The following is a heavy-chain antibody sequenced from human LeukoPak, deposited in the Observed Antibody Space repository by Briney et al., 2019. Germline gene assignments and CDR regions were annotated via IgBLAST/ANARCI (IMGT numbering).Heavy chain of an antibody. CDR1: GFTFTSYA. Sequence: QPGGSLRLSCAASGFTFTSYAMCWVRQAPGKGLEWVSAIRGSGGSTNYADSVRGRFTISRGNSKNTLYLRMNSLRAEDTAVYYCAKVLGYGDGSYWYFDLWGRGTLVTVSS. V-gene: IGHV3-23*01. D-gene: IGHD4-17*01. CDR3: AKVLGYGDGSYWYFDL. CDR2: IRGSGGST. J-gene: IGHJ2*01.